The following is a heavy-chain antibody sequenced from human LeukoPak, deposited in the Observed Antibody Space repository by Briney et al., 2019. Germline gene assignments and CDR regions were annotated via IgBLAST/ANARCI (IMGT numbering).Heavy chain of an antibody. CDR3: ARDVRFLEWSSYYYYGMDV. D-gene: IGHD3-3*01. V-gene: IGHV3-48*03. CDR1: GFTFSSYE. CDR2: ISSSGSTI. Sequence: PGGSLRLSCAASGFTFSSYEMNWVRQAPGRGLEWVSYISSSGSTIYYADSVKGRFTISRDNAKNSLYLQMNSLRAEDTAVYYCARDVRFLEWSSYYYYGMDVWGQGTTVTVSS. J-gene: IGHJ6*02.